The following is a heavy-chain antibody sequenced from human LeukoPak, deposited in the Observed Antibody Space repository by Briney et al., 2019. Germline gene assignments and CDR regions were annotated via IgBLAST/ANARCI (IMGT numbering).Heavy chain of an antibody. CDR1: GGSISSSSYY. CDR3: ARRRGSGRFDY. D-gene: IGHD3-10*01. J-gene: IGHJ4*02. V-gene: IGHV4-39*01. CDR2: INHSGST. Sequence: SETLSLTCTVSGGSISSSSYYWSWIRQPPGTGLEWIGEINHSGSTYYNPSLKSRVTISVDTSKNQFSLKLSSVTAADTAVYYCARRRGSGRFDYWGQGTLVTVSS.